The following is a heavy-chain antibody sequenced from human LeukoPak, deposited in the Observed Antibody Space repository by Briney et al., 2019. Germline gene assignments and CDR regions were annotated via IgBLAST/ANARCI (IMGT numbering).Heavy chain of an antibody. Sequence: GRSLRLSCAASGFTFSSYWMSWARQAPGKGLEWVANIKQDGSEKYYVDSVKGRFTISRDNAKNSLYLQMNSLRAEDTAVYYCARLSSSGRYFDYWGQGTLVTVSS. CDR2: IKQDGSEK. D-gene: IGHD6-13*01. CDR3: ARLSSSGRYFDY. CDR1: GFTFSSYW. J-gene: IGHJ4*02. V-gene: IGHV3-7*01.